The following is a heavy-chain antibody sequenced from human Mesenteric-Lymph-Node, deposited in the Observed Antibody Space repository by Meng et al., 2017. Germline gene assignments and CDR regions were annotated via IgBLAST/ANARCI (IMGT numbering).Heavy chain of an antibody. J-gene: IGHJ4*02. Sequence: GEFLKISCAASGFTFSSYWMHWVRQAPGKGLVWVSRINSDGSSTSYADSVKGRFTISRDNAKNTLYLQMNSLRAEDTAVYYCARVASGSYSRMDYWGQGTLVTVSS. D-gene: IGHD1-26*01. CDR2: INSDGSST. V-gene: IGHV3-74*01. CDR1: GFTFSSYW. CDR3: ARVASGSYSRMDY.